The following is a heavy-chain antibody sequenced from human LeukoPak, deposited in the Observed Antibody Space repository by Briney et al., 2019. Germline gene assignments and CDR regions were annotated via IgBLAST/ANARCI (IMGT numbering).Heavy chain of an antibody. CDR1: GFTFSSYG. D-gene: IGHD3-10*01. CDR2: ISGSGGST. CDR3: AKGATRGVIITHFDY. V-gene: IGHV3-23*01. Sequence: GGSLRLSCAASGFTFSSYGMSWVRQAPGKGLEWVSAISGSGGSTYYADSVKGRYTISRDNSKNTLYLQMNSQRAEDTAVYYCAKGATRGVIITHFDYWGQGTLVTVSS. J-gene: IGHJ4*02.